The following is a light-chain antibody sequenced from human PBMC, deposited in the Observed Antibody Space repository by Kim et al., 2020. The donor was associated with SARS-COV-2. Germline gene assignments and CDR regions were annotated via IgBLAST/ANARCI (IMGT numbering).Light chain of an antibody. CDR1: QSVSSY. J-gene: IGKJ1*01. V-gene: IGKV3-11*01. CDR3: QQRSNWPPWT. CDR2: DAS. Sequence: SPGERAARACRANQSVSSYLAWYHQKPGQAPRLLIYDASNRAPGIPARFSGSGSGTNFTLTISSLEPEDFAVYYCQQRSNWPPWTFGQGTKVDIK.